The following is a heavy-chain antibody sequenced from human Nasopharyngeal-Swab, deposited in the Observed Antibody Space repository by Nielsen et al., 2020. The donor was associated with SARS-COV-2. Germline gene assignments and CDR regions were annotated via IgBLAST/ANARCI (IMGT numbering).Heavy chain of an antibody. D-gene: IGHD1-26*01. V-gene: IGHV3-48*04. J-gene: IGHJ4*02. CDR3: ARVWELLSFDY. CDR1: GFTFSSYA. CDR2: ISGSGRTI. Sequence: GSLKISCAASGFTFSSYAMSWVRQAPGKGLEWVSAISGSGRTIYYADSVKGRFTISRDNAKNSLYLQMNSLRAEDTAVYYCARVWELLSFDYWGQGTLVTVSS.